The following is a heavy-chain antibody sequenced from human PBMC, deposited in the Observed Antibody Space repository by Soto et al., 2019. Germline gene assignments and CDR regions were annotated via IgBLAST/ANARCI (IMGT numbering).Heavy chain of an antibody. CDR1: GYSFTSLD. V-gene: IGHV1-8*01. J-gene: IGHJ4*02. CDR2: MQPSTGRT. Sequence: QVQLVQSGAEVREPGASVKVSCKASGYSFTSLDINWVRQTAGQGLEWMGWMQPSTGRTGYAQKFQGRVTMTRDTSINNAYMELTTLTSDDTDFYYCARGVSAGVDYWGQGTLVTVSS. D-gene: IGHD1-26*01. CDR3: ARGVSAGVDY.